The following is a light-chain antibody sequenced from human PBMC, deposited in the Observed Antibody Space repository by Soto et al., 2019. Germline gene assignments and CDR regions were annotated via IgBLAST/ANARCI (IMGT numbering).Light chain of an antibody. J-gene: IGKJ2*01. CDR1: QSISSW. CDR3: QQYNNYSYT. CDR2: KAS. V-gene: IGKV1-5*03. Sequence: DIQMTQSPSTLSASVGDRVTITCRASQSISSWLAWYQQKPLKAPKLLIYKASSFESGVPSRFSGSGSGTECTLPISSLQPADFAAYYCQQYNNYSYTFGNGTNVEIK.